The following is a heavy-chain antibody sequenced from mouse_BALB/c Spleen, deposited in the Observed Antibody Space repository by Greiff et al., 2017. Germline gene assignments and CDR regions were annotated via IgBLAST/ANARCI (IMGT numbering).Heavy chain of an antibody. Sequence: EVQLVESGGGLVQPGGSRKLSCAASGFTFSSFGMHWVRQAPEKGLEWVAYISSGSSTIYYADTVKGRFTISRDNPKNTLFLQMTSLRSEDTAMYYCARGGREAWFAYWGQGTLVTVSA. CDR3: ARGGREAWFAY. D-gene: IGHD3-3*01. CDR2: ISSGSSTI. V-gene: IGHV5-17*02. CDR1: GFTFSSFG. J-gene: IGHJ3*01.